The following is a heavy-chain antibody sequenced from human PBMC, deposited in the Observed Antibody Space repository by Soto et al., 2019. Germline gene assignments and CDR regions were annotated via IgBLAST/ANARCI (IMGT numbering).Heavy chain of an antibody. V-gene: IGHV3-33*01. D-gene: IGHD6-6*01. J-gene: IGHJ4*02. Sequence: HPGGSLRLSCAASGFTFSSYGMHWVRQAPGKGLEWVAVIWYDGSNKYYADSVKGRFTISRDNSKNTLYLQMNSLRAEDTAVYYCARDRHSSSSGLDYWGQGTLVTVSS. CDR3: ARDRHSSSSGLDY. CDR2: IWYDGSNK. CDR1: GFTFSSYG.